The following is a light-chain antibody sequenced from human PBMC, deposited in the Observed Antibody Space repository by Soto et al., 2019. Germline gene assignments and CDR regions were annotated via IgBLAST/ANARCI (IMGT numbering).Light chain of an antibody. Sequence: ELVLTQSPGTLSLSPGARATLSCRASQSVSSRLAWYQQRPGQAPRLLISGASSRATGIPDRFSGSVSGTDFTLTICRLEPEDFALYYCQHYTHNSPITFGQGTRLEIK. CDR2: GAS. CDR1: QSVSSR. J-gene: IGKJ5*01. CDR3: QHYTHNSPIT. V-gene: IGKV3-20*01.